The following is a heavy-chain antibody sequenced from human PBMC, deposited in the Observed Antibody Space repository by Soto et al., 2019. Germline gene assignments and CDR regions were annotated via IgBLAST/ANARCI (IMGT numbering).Heavy chain of an antibody. Sequence: GGSLRLSCATSGFSFNDYAMYWVRQAPGQGLEWVAIISSDGHHQFYLDNLRGRFTVSRDNSKDTLYLQMNSLRPEDTAVYYCSRGTYYPQSSGLHADYWGPGTVVTVSS. CDR1: GFSFNDYA. V-gene: IGHV3-30*03. D-gene: IGHD3-22*01. J-gene: IGHJ4*02. CDR3: SRGTYYPQSSGLHADY. CDR2: ISSDGHHQ.